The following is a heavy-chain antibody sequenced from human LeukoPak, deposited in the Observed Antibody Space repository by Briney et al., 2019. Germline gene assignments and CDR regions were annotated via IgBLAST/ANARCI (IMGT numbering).Heavy chain of an antibody. Sequence: SETLSLTCAVYGGSFSGYYWSWIRQPPGKGLEWIGEINHSGSTNYNPSLKSRVTISVDTSKNQFSLKLSSVTAADTAVYYCARAPKWSRNYYFDYGGQEPLVTVSS. J-gene: IGHJ4*02. CDR2: INHSGST. CDR3: ARAPKWSRNYYFDY. CDR1: GGSFSGYY. D-gene: IGHD2-15*01. V-gene: IGHV4-34*01.